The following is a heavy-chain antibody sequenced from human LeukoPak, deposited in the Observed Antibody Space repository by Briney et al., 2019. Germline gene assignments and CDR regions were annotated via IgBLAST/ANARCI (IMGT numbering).Heavy chain of an antibody. CDR2: ISSSSSYI. J-gene: IGHJ4*02. CDR1: GFTFSSYS. D-gene: IGHD3-22*01. V-gene: IGHV3-21*01. CDR3: ARDYPGYYDDLGYFDY. Sequence: GGSLRLSCAACGFTFSSYSMNWVRQARGKGLEWVSSISSSSSYIYYADSVTGRFTISRDNAKNSLYLQMNSLRAEDTAVYYCARDYPGYYDDLGYFDYWGQGTLVTVSS.